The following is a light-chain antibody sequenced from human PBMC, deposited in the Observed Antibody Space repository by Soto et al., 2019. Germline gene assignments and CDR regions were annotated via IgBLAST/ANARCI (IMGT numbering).Light chain of an antibody. CDR3: SSYTGTSTQV. CDR1: SSDVGHYDY. CDR2: DVT. V-gene: IGLV2-14*03. J-gene: IGLJ1*01. Sequence: QPASVSGSPGQSITISCTGSSSDVGHYDYVSWFQQHPGRAPTLLIYDVTYRPSGVSNRFSGAKSGSTASLTISGLRTEDEANYYCSSYTGTSTQVFGTGTKVTVL.